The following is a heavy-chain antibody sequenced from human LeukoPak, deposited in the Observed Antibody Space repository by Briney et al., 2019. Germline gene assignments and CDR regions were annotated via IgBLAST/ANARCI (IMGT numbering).Heavy chain of an antibody. V-gene: IGHV3-74*01. CDR1: GFTFSTYW. J-gene: IGHJ4*02. CDR3: AKDMRCYYDSSGYFDY. CDR2: INSDGNTR. D-gene: IGHD3-22*01. Sequence: GGSLRLSCTASGFTFSTYWMHWVRQAPGKGLVWVSRINSDGNTRSYADSVKGRFTISRDNSKNSLYLQMNSLRTEDTALYYCAKDMRCYYDSSGYFDYWGQGTLVTVSS.